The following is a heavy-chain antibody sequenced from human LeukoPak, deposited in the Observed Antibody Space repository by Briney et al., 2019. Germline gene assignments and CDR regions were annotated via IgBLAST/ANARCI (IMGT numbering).Heavy chain of an antibody. V-gene: IGHV3-7*01. Sequence: LAGGSLRLSCAASGFTFSTYWMSWVRQAPGKGLEWVANIKQDGSEKYYVDSVKGRFTISKDNAKNSLFLQMNSLRAEDTAVYYCARDLSRSFSMIRGLIQHREFDFWGRGTLVTVSS. CDR2: IKQDGSEK. CDR1: GFTFSTYW. J-gene: IGHJ4*02. CDR3: ARDLSRSFSMIRGLIQHREFDF. D-gene: IGHD3-10*01.